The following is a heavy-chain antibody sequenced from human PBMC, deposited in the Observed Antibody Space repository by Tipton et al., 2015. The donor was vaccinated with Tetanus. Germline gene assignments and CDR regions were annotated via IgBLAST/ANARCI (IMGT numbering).Heavy chain of an antibody. Sequence: TLSLTCTVSGDPMNDFYWSWIRQPPGKGLEWIGHIFYSGNTDYNPSLKSRVTISVDTSRKQFSLRLSSVTAADTAVYYCARDQKSSTLSHFFYGWDVWGQGTAVTVSS. D-gene: IGHD2-15*01. J-gene: IGHJ6*02. CDR1: GDPMNDFY. CDR2: IFYSGNT. CDR3: ARDQKSSTLSHFFYGWDV. V-gene: IGHV4-59*01.